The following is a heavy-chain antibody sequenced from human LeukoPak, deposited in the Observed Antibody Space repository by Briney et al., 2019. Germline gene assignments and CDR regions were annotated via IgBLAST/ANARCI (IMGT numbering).Heavy chain of an antibody. CDR1: GDSISTSSYY. V-gene: IGHV4-39*01. CDR2: VYYSGST. CDR3: ARHKDYYYSYMDV. J-gene: IGHJ6*03. Sequence: SETLSLTCSVSGDSISTSSYYWGWIRQPPGKGLEWIGTVYYSGSTYYNPSLTSRVTISVDTSKNQFSLKLSSVTAADTAVYYCARHKDYYYSYMDVWGKGTTVTISS.